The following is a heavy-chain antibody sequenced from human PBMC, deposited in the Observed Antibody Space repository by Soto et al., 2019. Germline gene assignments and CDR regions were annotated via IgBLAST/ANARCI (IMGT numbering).Heavy chain of an antibody. CDR1: RFTFSYYA. V-gene: IGHV3-30-3*01. CDR3: VRPYSSSPFNWFDP. J-gene: IGHJ5*02. D-gene: IGHD6-6*01. Sequence: GGALRLSCAASRFTFSYYAMHWIRQAPGKGLEWMSVILSDGSKQYYAESVKGRFTISRDNAKNTLYLQMNSLRAEDTAVYYCVRPYSSSPFNWFDPWGQGTLVTVSS. CDR2: ILSDGSKQ.